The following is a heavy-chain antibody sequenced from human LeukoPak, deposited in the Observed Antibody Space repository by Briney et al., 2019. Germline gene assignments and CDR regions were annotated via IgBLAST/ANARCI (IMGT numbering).Heavy chain of an antibody. CDR3: ATEGCSGGNCYPTGWFDP. J-gene: IGHJ5*02. V-gene: IGHV1-69-2*01. Sequence: ASVKVSCKVSGYTFTDYYMHWVQQAPGKGLEWMGLVDPEDGETIYAEKFQGRVTITADTSTDTAYMELSSLRSEDTAVYYCATEGCSGGNCYPTGWFDPWGQGTLVTVSS. CDR2: VDPEDGET. CDR1: GYTFTDYY. D-gene: IGHD2-15*01.